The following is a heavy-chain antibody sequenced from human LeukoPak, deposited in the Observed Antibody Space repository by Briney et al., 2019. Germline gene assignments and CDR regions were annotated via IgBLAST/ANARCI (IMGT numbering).Heavy chain of an antibody. V-gene: IGHV1-18*01. D-gene: IGHD2-2*02. Sequence: ASVKVSCKASGYTFTSYGISGVRQAPGQGLEWMGWISAYNGNTNYAQKLQGRVTMTTDTSTSTAYMELRSLRSDDTAVYYCAREGVEGMYQLLYGPWFDPWGQGTLVTVSS. J-gene: IGHJ5*02. CDR2: ISAYNGNT. CDR1: GYTFTSYG. CDR3: AREGVEGMYQLLYGPWFDP.